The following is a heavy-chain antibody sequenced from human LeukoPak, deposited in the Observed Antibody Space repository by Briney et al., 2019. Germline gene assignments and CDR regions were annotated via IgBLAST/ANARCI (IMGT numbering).Heavy chain of an antibody. CDR2: INWNGGST. CDR1: GFTFDDYG. CDR3: ARVSIAAAGNKGGRFDY. D-gene: IGHD6-13*01. V-gene: IGHV3-20*04. J-gene: IGHJ4*02. Sequence: GESLKISCAASGFTFDDYGMSWVRQAPGKGLEWVSGINWNGGSTGYADSVKGRFTISRDNAKNSLYLQMNSLRAEDTALYYCARVSIAAAGNKGGRFDYLGQGTLVTVSS.